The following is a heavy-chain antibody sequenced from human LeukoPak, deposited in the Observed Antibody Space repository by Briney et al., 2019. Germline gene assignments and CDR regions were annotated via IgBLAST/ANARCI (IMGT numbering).Heavy chain of an antibody. Sequence: PSETLSLTCTVSGDSISSNHYYWGWIRQPPGKGLEWIGTIFYTGSTNYNPSLKSRVTISVDTSNNQFSLKLTSVTAADTAVFYCARRSFPVLSRLDAFDIWGQGTSVTVSS. CDR2: IFYTGST. CDR3: ARRSFPVLSRLDAFDI. J-gene: IGHJ3*02. D-gene: IGHD2/OR15-2a*01. V-gene: IGHV4-39*01. CDR1: GDSISSNHYY.